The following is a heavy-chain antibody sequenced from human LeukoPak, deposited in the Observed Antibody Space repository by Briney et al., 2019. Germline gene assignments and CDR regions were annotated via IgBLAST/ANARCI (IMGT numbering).Heavy chain of an antibody. CDR3: ARGTLLNYFDY. CDR2: IKYNGDT. Sequence: SETLSLTCTVSGDSISSGGFYWSWIRQRSGKGLEWVAYIKYNGDTFYNPSLKSRLTISRDTSKNLFSLILISVTAADSALYFCARGTLLNYFDYWGQGALVTVSS. J-gene: IGHJ4*02. CDR1: GDSISSGGFY. V-gene: IGHV4-31*03. D-gene: IGHD3/OR15-3a*01.